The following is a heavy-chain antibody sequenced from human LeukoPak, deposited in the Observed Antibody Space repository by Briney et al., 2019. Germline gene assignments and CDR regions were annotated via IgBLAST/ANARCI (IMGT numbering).Heavy chain of an antibody. CDR3: ARDFKYQLLWGQGYNWFDP. Sequence: SETLSLTCTVSGGSISSGSYYWSWIRQPAGKGLEWIGRIYTSGSTNYNPSLKSRVTISVDTSKNQFSLKLSSVTAADTAVYYCARDFKYQLLWGQGYNWFDPWGQGTLVTVSS. J-gene: IGHJ5*02. CDR1: GGSISSGSYY. V-gene: IGHV4-61*02. D-gene: IGHD2-2*01. CDR2: IYTSGST.